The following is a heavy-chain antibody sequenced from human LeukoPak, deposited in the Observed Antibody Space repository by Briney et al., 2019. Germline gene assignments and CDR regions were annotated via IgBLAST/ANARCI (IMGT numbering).Heavy chain of an antibody. Sequence: SSVKVSCKASGGTFSSHAISWVRQAPGQGLEWMGRIIPIFGTANYAQKFQGRVTITTDESTSTAYMELSSLRSEDTAVYYRARDRFGAARPRYLETHEGYYFDYWGQGTLVTVSS. J-gene: IGHJ4*02. V-gene: IGHV1-69*05. D-gene: IGHD6-6*01. CDR1: GGTFSSHA. CDR2: IIPIFGTA. CDR3: ARDRFGAARPRYLETHEGYYFDY.